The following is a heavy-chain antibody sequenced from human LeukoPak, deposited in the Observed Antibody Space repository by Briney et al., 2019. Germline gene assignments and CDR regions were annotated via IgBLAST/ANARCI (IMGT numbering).Heavy chain of an antibody. Sequence: PSETLSLTCTVSGGSISSYYSSWIRQPPGKGLEWLGYIYYSGSTNYNPYLKSRVTISVDTSKNRFSLKLSSVTAAETAVYYGASFSAYGDYGTWGQGTLVTVSS. CDR3: ASFSAYGDYGT. CDR2: IYYSGST. D-gene: IGHD4-17*01. V-gene: IGHV4-59*08. J-gene: IGHJ5*02. CDR1: GGSISSYY.